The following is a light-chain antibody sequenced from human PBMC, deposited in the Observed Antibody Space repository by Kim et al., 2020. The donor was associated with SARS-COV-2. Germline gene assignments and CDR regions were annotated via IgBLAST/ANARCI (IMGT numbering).Light chain of an antibody. CDR2: AAS. Sequence: DIQMTQSPASLSASVGDRVSITCRASQGISNFVNWYQQKPGKAPQLLIYAASTLQSGVPSRFSGFASGTEFTLTISSLQPEDFATYYCQQSYRIPRTFGQGTKLEIK. CDR3: QQSYRIPRT. J-gene: IGKJ2*02. V-gene: IGKV1-39*01. CDR1: QGISNF.